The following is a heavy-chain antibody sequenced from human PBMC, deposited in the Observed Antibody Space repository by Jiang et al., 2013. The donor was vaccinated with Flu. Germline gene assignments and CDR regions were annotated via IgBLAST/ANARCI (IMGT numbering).Heavy chain of an antibody. CDR3: ARHRSIVVVVAARVGFDP. J-gene: IGHJ5*02. V-gene: IGHV4-39*01. D-gene: IGHD2-15*01. Sequence: RVTISVDTSKNQFSLKLSSVTAADTAVYYCARHRSIVVVVAARVGFDPWGQGTLVTVSS.